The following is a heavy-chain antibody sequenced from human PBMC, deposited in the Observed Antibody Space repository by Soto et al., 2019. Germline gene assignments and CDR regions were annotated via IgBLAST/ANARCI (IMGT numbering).Heavy chain of an antibody. J-gene: IGHJ5*02. CDR3: ARVPGP. V-gene: IGHV4-59*08. CDR2: IYYSGST. D-gene: IGHD3-10*01. Sequence: PSETLSLTCTVSGGSISSYYWSWIRQPPGKGLEWIGYIYYSGSTKNNPSLKSRVTISVDTSKNQFSLKLSSVTAADTAVYYCARVPGPWGQGTLVTVSS. CDR1: GGSISSYY.